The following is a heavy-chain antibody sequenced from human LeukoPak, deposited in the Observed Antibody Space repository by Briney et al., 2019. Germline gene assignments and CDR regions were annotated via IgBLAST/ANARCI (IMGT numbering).Heavy chain of an antibody. CDR2: IKQDGSEK. CDR1: GFTFSSYW. V-gene: IGHV3-7*01. Sequence: GGSLRLSCAASGFTFSSYWMSWVRQAPGKGLEWVANIKQDGSEKYYVDSVKGRFTISRDNAKNSLYLQMNSLRAEDTAVYYCARDHYDFWSGPSHWGQGTLVTVSS. D-gene: IGHD3-3*01. CDR3: ARDHYDFWSGPSH. J-gene: IGHJ4*02.